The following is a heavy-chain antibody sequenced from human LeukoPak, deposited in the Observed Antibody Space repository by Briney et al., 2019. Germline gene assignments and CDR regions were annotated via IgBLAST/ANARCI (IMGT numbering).Heavy chain of an antibody. CDR3: ARELDYYDSSGYSDY. D-gene: IGHD3-22*01. CDR1: GYTFTGYY. Sequence: ASVKVSCKASGYTFTGYYMHWVRQAPGQGLEWMGWINPNSGGTNYAQKFQGRVTMTRDTSISTAYMELSRPRSDDTAVYYCARELDYYDSSGYSDYWGQGTLVTVSS. J-gene: IGHJ4*02. V-gene: IGHV1-2*02. CDR2: INPNSGGT.